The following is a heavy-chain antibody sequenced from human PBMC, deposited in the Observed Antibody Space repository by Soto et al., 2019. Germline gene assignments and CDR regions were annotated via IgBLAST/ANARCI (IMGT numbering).Heavy chain of an antibody. V-gene: IGHV2-70*04. CDR3: ARTMMLGKGPCFDF. CDR1: GFSLRGSGML. D-gene: IGHD2-8*01. Sequence: SGPTRVNPPQTLTLTCIFSGFSLRGSGMLVSCLRQPPGKALEWLARIYWDGTEYYTTSLKTRLTIDKDSSKNQVVLTMTNVDPEDTATSYSARTMMLGKGPCFDFWGQGNLDTVLL. CDR2: IYWDGTE. J-gene: IGHJ4*02.